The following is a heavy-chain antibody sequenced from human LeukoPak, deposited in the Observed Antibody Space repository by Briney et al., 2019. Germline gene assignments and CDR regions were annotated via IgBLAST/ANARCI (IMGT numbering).Heavy chain of an antibody. Sequence: SGPALVKPTQTLTLTCTFSGFSLSTSGMCVSWIRQPPGKALEWLALIDWDDDKYYSTSLKTRLTISKDTSKNQVVLTMTNMDPVDTATYYCARITTSVAGTGWFGPWGQGTLVTVSS. CDR3: ARITTSVAGTGWFGP. J-gene: IGHJ5*02. CDR1: GFSLSTSGMC. V-gene: IGHV2-70*01. CDR2: IDWDDDK. D-gene: IGHD6-19*01.